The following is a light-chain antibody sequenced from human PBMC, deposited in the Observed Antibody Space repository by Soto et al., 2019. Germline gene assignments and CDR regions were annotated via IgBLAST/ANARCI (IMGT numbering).Light chain of an antibody. CDR3: AAWDDTLSVWV. Sequence: QSALTQPASVSGSPGQSITISCTGTSSNVGSYKLVSWYQQHPGKAPKLMIFEVNKRPSGVSNRFSGSKSGNTASLTISGLKVEDEADYYCAAWDDTLSVWVFGGGTKVTVL. J-gene: IGLJ3*02. CDR1: SSNVGSYKL. V-gene: IGLV2-23*02. CDR2: EVN.